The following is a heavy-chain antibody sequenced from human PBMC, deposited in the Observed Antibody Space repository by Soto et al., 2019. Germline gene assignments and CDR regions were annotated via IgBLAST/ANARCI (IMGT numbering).Heavy chain of an antibody. CDR1: GYTLTELS. CDR2: FDPEDGET. CDR3: ATPLANREPHTPAIFSVGDAFDI. D-gene: IGHD6-25*01. J-gene: IGHJ3*02. Sequence: ASVKVSCKVSGYTLTELSMHWVRQAPGKGLEWMGGFDPEDGETIYEQKFQGRVTMNEDTSTDTAYMELSSLRSEVNVVYYCATPLANREPHTPAIFSVGDAFDIWGQGTMVTVSS. V-gene: IGHV1-24*01.